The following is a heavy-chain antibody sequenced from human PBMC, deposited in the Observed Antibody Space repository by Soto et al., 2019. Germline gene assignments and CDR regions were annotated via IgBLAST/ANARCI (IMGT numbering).Heavy chain of an antibody. J-gene: IGHJ4*02. D-gene: IGHD6-6*01. CDR1: GGSISSYY. V-gene: IGHV4-4*07. Sequence: QVQLQESGPGLVKPSETLSLTCTVSGGSISSYYWSWIRQPAGKGLEWIGRIYTSGSTNYNPSLKSRVTMSVDTSKNQFSLKLSSVTAADTAVYYCAGEAPGSSASHHFDYWGQGTLVTVSS. CDR3: AGEAPGSSASHHFDY. CDR2: IYTSGST.